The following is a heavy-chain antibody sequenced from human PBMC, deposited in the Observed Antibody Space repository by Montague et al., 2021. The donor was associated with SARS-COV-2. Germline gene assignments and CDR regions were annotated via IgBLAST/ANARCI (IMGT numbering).Heavy chain of an antibody. V-gene: IGHV4-34*01. CDR1: GGSSTNYS. Sequence: SETLSLTCAVYGGSSTNYSWTWIRQTPAKGLEWIGEITHTGNRDFNPSLKSRVILSVDKSKSQFSLKLTSVTAADTGVYYCARGTGQQLVFSYVYYGMDIWGQGTTVSVSS. D-gene: IGHD5-24*01. CDR2: ITHTGNR. J-gene: IGHJ6*02. CDR3: ARGTGQQLVFSYVYYGMDI.